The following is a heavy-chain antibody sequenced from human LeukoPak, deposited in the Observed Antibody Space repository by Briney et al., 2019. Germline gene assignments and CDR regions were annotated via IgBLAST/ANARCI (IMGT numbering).Heavy chain of an antibody. D-gene: IGHD6-13*01. CDR3: AKDPYSSSWYPDY. CDR2: ISGSGGST. V-gene: IGHV3-23*01. J-gene: IGHJ4*02. CDR1: GFTFSSYA. Sequence: GGSLRLSCAASGFTFSSYAMSWVRQAPGKGLEWVSAISGSGGSTYYADSVKGRFTISRDNSKNTLYLQMNSLRAEDTAVYCCAKDPYSSSWYPDYWGQGTLVTVSS.